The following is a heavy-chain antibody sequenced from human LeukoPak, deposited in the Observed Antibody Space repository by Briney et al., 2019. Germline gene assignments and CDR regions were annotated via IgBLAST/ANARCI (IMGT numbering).Heavy chain of an antibody. J-gene: IGHJ4*02. D-gene: IGHD3-22*01. CDR3: AFTNYYDSSGYYAPRLDY. CDR1: GFTFSSYA. CDR2: IGGSGGGST. V-gene: IGHV3-23*01. Sequence: GGSLRLSCAASGFTFSSYAMSWVRQAPGKGLEWVSGIGGSGGGSTYYADSVKGRFTISRDNSKNTLYLQMNSLRAEDTAVYHCAFTNYYDSSGYYAPRLDYWGQGTLVTVSS.